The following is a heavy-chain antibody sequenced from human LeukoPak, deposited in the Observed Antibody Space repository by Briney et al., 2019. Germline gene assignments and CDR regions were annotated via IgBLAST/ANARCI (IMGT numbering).Heavy chain of an antibody. CDR1: GGTFISYA. CDR3: ARGWARDYGYFDY. CDR2: IIPIFGTA. D-gene: IGHD4-17*01. Sequence: SVKVSCKASGGTFISYAISWVGQAPGQGLEWMGGIIPIFGTANYAQKFQGRGTITADESTSTAYMELSSLRSEDTAVYYCARGWARDYGYFDYWGQGTLVTVSS. J-gene: IGHJ4*02. V-gene: IGHV1-69*13.